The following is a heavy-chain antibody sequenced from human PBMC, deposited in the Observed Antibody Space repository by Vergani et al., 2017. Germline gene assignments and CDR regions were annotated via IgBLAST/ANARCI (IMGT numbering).Heavy chain of an antibody. D-gene: IGHD2-2*01. Sequence: VQLVESGGGVVQPGRSLRLSCAASGFTFSSYGMHWVRQAPGKGLEWVAVIWYDGSNKYYADSVKGRFTISRDNSKNTLYLQMNSLRAEDTAVYYCARDSHDIVVVPAAMGRYYYYYGMDVWGQGTTVTVSS. V-gene: IGHV3-33*01. J-gene: IGHJ6*02. CDR3: ARDSHDIVVVPAAMGRYYYYYGMDV. CDR2: IWYDGSNK. CDR1: GFTFSSYG.